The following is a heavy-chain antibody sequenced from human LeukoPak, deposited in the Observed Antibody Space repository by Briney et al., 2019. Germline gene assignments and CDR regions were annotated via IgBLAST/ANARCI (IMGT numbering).Heavy chain of an antibody. J-gene: IGHJ4*02. CDR3: AKAGIVVAGPFDY. Sequence: ASVKVSCKASGYTFTGYYMHWVRQAPGQGLEWMGWINPNSGGTNYAQKFQGRVTMTRDTSISTAYMELSRLRSDDTAVYYCAKAGIVVAGPFDYWGQGTQVTVSS. D-gene: IGHD6-19*01. V-gene: IGHV1-2*02. CDR1: GYTFTGYY. CDR2: INPNSGGT.